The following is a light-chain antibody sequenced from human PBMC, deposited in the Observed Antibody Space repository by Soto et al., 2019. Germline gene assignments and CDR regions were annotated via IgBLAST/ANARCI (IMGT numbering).Light chain of an antibody. J-gene: IGKJ1*01. V-gene: IGKV3-15*01. Sequence: EIVMTQSPATLSVSLGERATLSCRASLSVSRNLAWYQQKPGQAPRLLIFDASTRATGIPARFSGSGSGTEFTLTITSLQSEDFAVYYCQQYNAWPRTFGQGTKVEIK. CDR2: DAS. CDR3: QQYNAWPRT. CDR1: LSVSRN.